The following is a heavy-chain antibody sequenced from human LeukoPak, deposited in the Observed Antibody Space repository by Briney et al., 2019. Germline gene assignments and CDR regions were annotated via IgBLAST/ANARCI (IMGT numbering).Heavy chain of an antibody. CDR3: TRVGDYNVVVPAASSWFDP. CDR1: GFIFGDYA. V-gene: IGHV3-49*04. CDR2: IRSTAYGATT. Sequence: SGGSLRLSCTASGFIFGDYAMSWVRQAPEKGLEWVAFIRSTAYGATTEYAASVKDRFTISRDDSKRIAYLQMNSLKTDDTAVYYCTRVGDYNVVVPAASSWFDPWGQGTLVTVSS. J-gene: IGHJ5*02. D-gene: IGHD2-2*01.